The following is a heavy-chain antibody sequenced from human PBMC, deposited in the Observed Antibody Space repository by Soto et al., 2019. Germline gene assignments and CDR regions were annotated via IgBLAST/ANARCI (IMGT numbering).Heavy chain of an antibody. J-gene: IGHJ3*02. D-gene: IGHD2-15*01. Sequence: SETLSLTCTVSGGSISSSSYYWGWIRQPPGKGLEWIGSIYYSGSTYYNPSLKSRVTISVDTSKNQFSLKLSSVTAADTAVYYCARQALYCSGGSCYFGAFDIWGQGTMVTVSS. CDR3: ARQALYCSGGSCYFGAFDI. CDR1: GGSISSSSYY. CDR2: IYYSGST. V-gene: IGHV4-39*01.